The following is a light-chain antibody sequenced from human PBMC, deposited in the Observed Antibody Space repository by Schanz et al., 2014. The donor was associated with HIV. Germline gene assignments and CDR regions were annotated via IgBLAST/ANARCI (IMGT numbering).Light chain of an antibody. CDR3: QHYSTSPIT. CDR1: RSVNSY. V-gene: IGKV3-20*01. Sequence: EIVLTQSPATLSLSPGERATLSCRASRSVNSYLAWYQQKPGQAPRLLIYGASSRATGIPDRFSGSGSGTDFTLTISRLEPEDFAVFYCQHYSTSPITFGQGTRLQTK. J-gene: IGKJ5*01. CDR2: GAS.